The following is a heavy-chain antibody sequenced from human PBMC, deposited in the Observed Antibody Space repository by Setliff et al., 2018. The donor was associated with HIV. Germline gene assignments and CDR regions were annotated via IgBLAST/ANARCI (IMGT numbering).Heavy chain of an antibody. J-gene: IGHJ5*02. CDR1: GFTFSSYT. CDR2: VSGGGGST. D-gene: IGHD3-16*01. Sequence: GGSLRLSCAASGFTFSSYTMNWVRQAPGKGLEWVSTVSGGGGSTYYGDSVKGRFIISRDNSRDTLYLQMSNLRAEDTAIYYCARGRAARAIDWFDPWGQGTLVTVSS. V-gene: IGHV3-23*01. CDR3: ARGRAARAIDWFDP.